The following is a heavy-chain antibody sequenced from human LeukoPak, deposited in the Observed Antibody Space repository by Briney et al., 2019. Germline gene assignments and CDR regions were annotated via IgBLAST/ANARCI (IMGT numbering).Heavy chain of an antibody. CDR3: ARRAVVPAAGVDY. CDR2: IYYSGST. J-gene: IGHJ4*02. D-gene: IGHD2-2*01. Sequence: SETLSLTCTVSGGSISSNTYFWGWIRQPPGKGLEWIGNIYYSGSTYYTPSLKSRVTISVDTSKNQFSLKLSPVTAADTAVYYCARRAVVPAAGVDYWGQGTLVTVSS. CDR1: GGSISSNTYF. V-gene: IGHV4-39*07.